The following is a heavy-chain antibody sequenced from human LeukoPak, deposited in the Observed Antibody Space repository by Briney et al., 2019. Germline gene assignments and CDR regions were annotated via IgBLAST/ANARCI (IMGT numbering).Heavy chain of an antibody. CDR1: GGSISSHY. J-gene: IGHJ4*02. Sequence: SETLSLTCTVSGGSISSHYYFWIRQPPGKGLEWIGHISYSGNTDYNPSLKSRVTISADTSKNQFSLNLISVTAADTAVYYCVRGYNDSSGYYPDGLGYWGQGTLVTVSS. V-gene: IGHV4-59*11. CDR3: VRGYNDSSGYYPDGLGY. CDR2: ISYSGNT. D-gene: IGHD3-22*01.